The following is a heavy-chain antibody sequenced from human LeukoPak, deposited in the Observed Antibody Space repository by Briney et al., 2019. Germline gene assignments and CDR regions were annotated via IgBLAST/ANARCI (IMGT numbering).Heavy chain of an antibody. J-gene: IGHJ6*03. CDR2: ISSSGSTI. V-gene: IGHV3-48*03. D-gene: IGHD3-10*01. Sequence: GGSLRLSCAASGFTFSSYEMNWVRQAPGKGLEWVSYISSSGSTIFYADSVKGRFTISRDDAKNSLYLQMNSLRAEDTTVYYCARDPGGYMDVWGKGTTVTISS. CDR1: GFTFSSYE. CDR3: ARDPGGYMDV.